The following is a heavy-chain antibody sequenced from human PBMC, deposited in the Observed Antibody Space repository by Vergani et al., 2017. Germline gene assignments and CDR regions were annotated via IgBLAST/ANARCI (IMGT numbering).Heavy chain of an antibody. V-gene: IGHV4-38-2*01. CDR2: IYHSGST. D-gene: IGHD2-2*01. CDR3: ARHVCMTSCYADNCFDP. J-gene: IGHJ5*02. CDR1: GYSISSGYY. Sequence: VQLQESGPGLVKPSETLSLTCAVSGYSISSGYYWGWIRQLPGKGREWIGGIYHSGSTYYNPSLKRRVTIAVDTSKNQFSLKLSTVTAADTAVYYCARHVCMTSCYADNCFDPWGQGTLVTVSS.